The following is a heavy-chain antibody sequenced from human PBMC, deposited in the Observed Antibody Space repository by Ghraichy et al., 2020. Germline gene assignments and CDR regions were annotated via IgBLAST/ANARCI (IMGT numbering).Heavy chain of an antibody. CDR1: GGSFSGYY. CDR2: INHSGST. J-gene: IGHJ6*02. CDR3: ARGRDIVVVPAARSPRYYYGMDV. D-gene: IGHD2-2*01. V-gene: IGHV4-34*01. Sequence: ESLNISCAVYGGSFSGYYWSWIRQPPGKGLEWIGEINHSGSTNYNPSLRSRVTISVDTSKNQFSLKLSSVTAADTAVYYCARGRDIVVVPAARSPRYYYGMDVWGQGTTVTVSS.